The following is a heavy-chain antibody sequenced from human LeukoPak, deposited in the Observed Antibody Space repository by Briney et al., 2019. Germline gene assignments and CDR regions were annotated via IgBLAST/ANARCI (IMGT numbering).Heavy chain of an antibody. V-gene: IGHV4-39*07. Sequence: PSETLSLTCTVSGGSISSSSYYWGWIRQPPGKGLEWIGSIYYSGSTYYNPSLKSRVTISVDTSKNQFSLKLSSVTAADTAVYYCARDGSYYDSSGYNPSRYNWFDPWGQGTLVTVSS. CDR2: IYYSGST. J-gene: IGHJ5*02. D-gene: IGHD3-22*01. CDR1: GGSISSSSYY. CDR3: ARDGSYYDSSGYNPSRYNWFDP.